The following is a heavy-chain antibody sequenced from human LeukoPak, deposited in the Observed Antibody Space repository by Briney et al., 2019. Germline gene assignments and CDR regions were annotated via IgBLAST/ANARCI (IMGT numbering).Heavy chain of an antibody. CDR1: GGSISSSSYY. D-gene: IGHD3-22*01. J-gene: IGHJ4*02. CDR3: ASDSSGYYDFDY. Sequence: SETLSLTCTVSGGSISSSSYYWGWIRQPPGKGLEWIGSIYYSGSTYYNPSLKSRVTISVDTSKNQFSLKLSSVTAADTAVYYCASDSSGYYDFDYWGQGTLVTVSS. V-gene: IGHV4-39*01. CDR2: IYYSGST.